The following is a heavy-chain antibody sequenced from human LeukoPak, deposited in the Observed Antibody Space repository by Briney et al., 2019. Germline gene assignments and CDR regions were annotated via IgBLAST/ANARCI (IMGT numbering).Heavy chain of an antibody. CDR3: ASHTEPGAAAAGIGARGAIRYYYMDV. Sequence: ASVKVSCKASGYTFTSYYMHWVRQAPGQGLEWMGIINPSGGSTSYAQKFQGRVTMTRDTSTSTVYMELSSLRSEDTAVYYCASHTEPGAAAAGIGARGAIRYYYMDVWGKGTTVTVSS. V-gene: IGHV1-46*01. D-gene: IGHD6-13*01. J-gene: IGHJ6*03. CDR1: GYTFTSYY. CDR2: INPSGGST.